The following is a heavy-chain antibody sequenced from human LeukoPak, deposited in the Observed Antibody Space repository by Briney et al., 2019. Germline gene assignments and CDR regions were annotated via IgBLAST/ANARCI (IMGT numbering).Heavy chain of an antibody. J-gene: IGHJ3*02. CDR1: GFTFSSYW. Sequence: GGSLRLSCAASGFTFSSYWMSWVRQAPGKGLEWVANIKQDGSEKYYVDSVKGRFTTSRDNAKNSLYLQMNSLRAEDTAVYYCARDGEYSSSSAAFDIWGQGTMVTVSS. V-gene: IGHV3-7*01. CDR3: ARDGEYSSSSAAFDI. D-gene: IGHD6-6*01. CDR2: IKQDGSEK.